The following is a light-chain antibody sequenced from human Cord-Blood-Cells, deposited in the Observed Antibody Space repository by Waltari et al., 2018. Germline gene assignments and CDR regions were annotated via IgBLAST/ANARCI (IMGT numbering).Light chain of an antibody. CDR1: QSVSSSY. V-gene: IGKV3-20*01. CDR2: GAS. CDR3: QQYGSSPWT. J-gene: IGKJ1*01. Sequence: EIVLTQSPGTLSLSPGERATLSCRASQSVSSSYLAWYQQQPGQAPRLLIYGASSRATGIPDRFSGSGSGTDFTLTISRLEREDFAVYYCQQYGSSPWTFGQGTKVEIK.